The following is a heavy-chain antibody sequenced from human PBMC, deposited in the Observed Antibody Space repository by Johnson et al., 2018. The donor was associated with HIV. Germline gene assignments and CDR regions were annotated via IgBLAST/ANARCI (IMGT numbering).Heavy chain of an antibody. J-gene: IGHJ3*02. D-gene: IGHD1-26*01. CDR3: ASGSGSYLNVFDI. CDR1: GFTVSKNY. CDR2: IYSGGST. Sequence: VQLVESGGGLVQPGGSLRLSCTASGFTVSKNYMSWVRQAPGKGLEWVSVIYSGGSTHYVDSVKGRFIISRDNSKNMLYLQTNSLRAEDTAVYYCASGSGSYLNVFDIWGQGTMVIVSS. V-gene: IGHV3-66*02.